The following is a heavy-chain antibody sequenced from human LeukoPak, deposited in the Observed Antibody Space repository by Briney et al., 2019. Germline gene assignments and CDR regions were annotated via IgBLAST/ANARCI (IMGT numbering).Heavy chain of an antibody. J-gene: IGHJ4*02. CDR2: IKSKTDGGTT. CDR3: TTDPRQATIIFY. Sequence: GGSLRLSCAASGFTFSNAWMSWVRQAPGKGLEWVGRIKSKTDGGTTDYAAPVKGRFTISRDDSKNTLYLQMNSLKTEDTAVYDCTTDPRQATIIFYWGQGTLVTVSS. D-gene: IGHD5-12*01. V-gene: IGHV3-15*01. CDR1: GFTFSNAW.